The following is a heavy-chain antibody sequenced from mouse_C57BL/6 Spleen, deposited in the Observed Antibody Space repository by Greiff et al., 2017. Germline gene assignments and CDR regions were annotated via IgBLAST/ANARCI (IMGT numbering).Heavy chain of an antibody. CDR3: ARAYYGSSAWFAY. V-gene: IGHV5-4*01. CDR1: GFTFSSYA. Sequence: EVQLVESGGGLVKPGGSLKLSCAASGFTFSSYAMSWVRQTPEKRLEWVATISDGGSYTYYPDNVKGRFTISRDNAKNNLYLQMSHLKSEDTAMYYCARAYYGSSAWFAYWGQGTLVTVSA. CDR2: ISDGGSYT. D-gene: IGHD1-1*01. J-gene: IGHJ3*01.